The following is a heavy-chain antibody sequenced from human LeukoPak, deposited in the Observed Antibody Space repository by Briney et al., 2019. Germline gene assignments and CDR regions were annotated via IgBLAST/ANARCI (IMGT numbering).Heavy chain of an antibody. V-gene: IGHV3-9*02. Sequence: PGRSLRLSCVVSGFNSEDHAMHWVRQAPGKGLEWVSGIYWSSSGTGYVDSVKGRFTISRDNAKNSLYLQMNSLRAEDTTLYYCGRIRGDRHSSGWSDSFDIWGQGTMVTVSS. CDR1: GFNSEDHA. D-gene: IGHD6-19*01. CDR3: GRIRGDRHSSGWSDSFDI. J-gene: IGHJ3*02. CDR2: IYWSSSGT.